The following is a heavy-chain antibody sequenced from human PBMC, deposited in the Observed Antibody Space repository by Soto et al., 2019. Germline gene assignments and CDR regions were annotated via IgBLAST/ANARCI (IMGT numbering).Heavy chain of an antibody. Sequence: GGSLRLSCAASGFTFSSYAMHWVRQAPGKGLEWVAVISYDGSNKYYADSVKGRFTISRDNSKNTLYLQMNSLRAEDTAVYYCASDCSSTSCLRSFDYWGQGTLVTV. V-gene: IGHV3-30-3*01. J-gene: IGHJ4*02. D-gene: IGHD2-2*01. CDR3: ASDCSSTSCLRSFDY. CDR2: ISYDGSNK. CDR1: GFTFSSYA.